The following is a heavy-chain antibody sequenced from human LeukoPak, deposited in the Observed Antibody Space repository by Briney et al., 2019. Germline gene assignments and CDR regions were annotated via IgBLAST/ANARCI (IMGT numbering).Heavy chain of an antibody. D-gene: IGHD5-24*01. CDR2: IYYSGST. CDR3: AKLRRDGYNYYYYYYMDV. J-gene: IGHJ6*03. V-gene: IGHV4-39*01. CDR1: GGSISSSSYY. Sequence: PSETLSLTCTVSGGSISSSSYYWGWIRQPPGKGLEWIGSIYYSGSTYYNPSLKSRVTISVDTSKNQFSLKLSSVTAADTAVYYCAKLRRDGYNYYYYYYMDVWGKGTTVTVSS.